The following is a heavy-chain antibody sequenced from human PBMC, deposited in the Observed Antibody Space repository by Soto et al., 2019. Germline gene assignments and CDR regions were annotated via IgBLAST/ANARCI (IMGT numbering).Heavy chain of an antibody. Sequence: QGQLVQSVGEVKKPGASLKVSCKASGYNFILHGISWVRQAPGQGLEWMGWISAYNGNTNYAQNFQDRVTMTTDPSTSTVNMELRSLRSDDTAVYYCARVWYDGNSGAFDIWAQGTKVTVSS. J-gene: IGHJ3*02. D-gene: IGHD3-10*01. CDR1: GYNFILHG. CDR2: ISAYNGNT. CDR3: ARVWYDGNSGAFDI. V-gene: IGHV1-18*01.